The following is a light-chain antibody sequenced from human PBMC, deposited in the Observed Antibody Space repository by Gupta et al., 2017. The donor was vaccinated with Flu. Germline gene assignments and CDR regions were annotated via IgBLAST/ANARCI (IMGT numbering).Light chain of an antibody. Sequence: SITISCTGTSSDVGRSDSVSWYQQHPDKAPKLIIYDVTNRPSGVSSRFSGSKSGNTASLTISGLQAEDETDYYCSSYTSGSTFYVFGTGTKVTVL. CDR1: SSDVGRSDS. CDR2: DVT. J-gene: IGLJ1*01. CDR3: SSYTSGSTFYV. V-gene: IGLV2-14*03.